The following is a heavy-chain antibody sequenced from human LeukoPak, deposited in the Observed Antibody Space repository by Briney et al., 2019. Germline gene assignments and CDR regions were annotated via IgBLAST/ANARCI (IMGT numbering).Heavy chain of an antibody. J-gene: IGHJ3*02. CDR2: ISSSASTL. Sequence: GGSLGLSCAASGFTFSSYEMNWVRQAPGKGLEWVSYISSSASTLYFADSVKGRFTISRDNAKNSLYLQVDSLRAEDTAVYYCAREGGRLTGTTDAFDIWGQGTMVTVSS. D-gene: IGHD1-20*01. CDR3: AREGGRLTGTTDAFDI. CDR1: GFTFSSYE. V-gene: IGHV3-48*03.